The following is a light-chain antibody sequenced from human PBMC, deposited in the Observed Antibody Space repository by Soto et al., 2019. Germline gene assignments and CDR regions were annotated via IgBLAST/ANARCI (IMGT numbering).Light chain of an antibody. J-gene: IGKJ2*01. CDR1: QGISSA. CDR3: QQFNSYLLS. CDR2: DAS. V-gene: IGKV1-13*02. Sequence: AIQLTQSPSSLSASVGDRVTITCRASQGISSALAWYQQKPGKAPKLLIYDASSLESGVPSRFSGSGSGTDFTLTTSSLQTEDFGTYYCQQFNSYLLSFGQGTKLEIK.